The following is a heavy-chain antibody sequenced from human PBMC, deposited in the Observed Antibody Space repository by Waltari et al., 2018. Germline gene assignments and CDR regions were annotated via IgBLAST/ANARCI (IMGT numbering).Heavy chain of an antibody. CDR2: LYVVGPT. CDR1: GFNVSSHY. V-gene: IGHV3-53*01. CDR3: ARVLGPYDAFDI. J-gene: IGHJ3*02. Sequence: EVQLVESGGGLIQPGGSLRLSCAASGFNVSSHYMTWVRQAPGKGLGWVSFLYVVGPTYYADSVKGRFIISEDTSKNTLYLQMNSLRAEDTAVYFCARVLGPYDAFDIWGQGTIVTVSS.